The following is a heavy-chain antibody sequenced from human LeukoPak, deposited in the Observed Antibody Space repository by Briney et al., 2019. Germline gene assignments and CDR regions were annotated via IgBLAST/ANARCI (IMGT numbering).Heavy chain of an antibody. Sequence: GGSLRLSCAASGFTFSNAWMSWVRQAPGKGLEWVSTIIGSGGSTYYADSVKGRFTISRDNSKNTLYLQMNSLRAEDTAVYYCAKVAWNVVGAQRFDYWGQGTLGTVSS. CDR1: GFTFSNAW. V-gene: IGHV3-23*01. CDR2: IIGSGGST. CDR3: AKVAWNVVGAQRFDY. J-gene: IGHJ4*02. D-gene: IGHD2-15*01.